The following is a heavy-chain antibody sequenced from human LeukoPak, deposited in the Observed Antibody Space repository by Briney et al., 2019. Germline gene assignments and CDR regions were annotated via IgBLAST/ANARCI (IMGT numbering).Heavy chain of an antibody. CDR1: GGSISSSSYY. CDR2: IYYSGST. CDR3: PRLSGSQLHGGYYFDS. V-gene: IGHV4-39*07. Sequence: SETLSLTCTVSGGSISSSSYYWGWIRQPPGKGLEWIGSIYYSGSTYYNPSLKSRVTMSVDTSKNQFSLNLSSVTAADTAVYYCPRLSGSQLHGGYYFDSWGQGTLVTVSS. D-gene: IGHD2-2*01. J-gene: IGHJ4*02.